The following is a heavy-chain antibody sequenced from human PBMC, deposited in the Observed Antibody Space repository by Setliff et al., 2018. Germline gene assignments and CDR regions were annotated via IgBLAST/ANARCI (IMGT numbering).Heavy chain of an antibody. V-gene: IGHV4-39*07. Sequence: SETLSLTCTVSGGSISSSSYYWGWIRQPPGKGLEWIGSIYYSGSTNYNPSLKSRVTISMDTSKNQFSLRVSSVTAADTAVYYCARSFSRREKFLLDYWGQGALVTVSS. CDR1: GGSISSSSYY. CDR2: IYYSGST. CDR3: ARSFSRREKFLLDY. J-gene: IGHJ4*02.